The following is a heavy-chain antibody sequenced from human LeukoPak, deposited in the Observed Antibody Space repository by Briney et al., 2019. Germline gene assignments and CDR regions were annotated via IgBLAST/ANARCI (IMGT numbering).Heavy chain of an antibody. V-gene: IGHV3-23*01. D-gene: IGHD1-26*01. CDR1: GFTFSSYA. Sequence: SGGSLRLSCAASGFTFSSYAMNWVRQAPGKGLEWVSAISGSGGSTYYADSVKGRFTISRDKSKNTLYLQMNGLRAEDTAVYYCAERGAEVGATVAPGDYWGQGTLVTVSS. CDR3: AERGAEVGATVAPGDY. J-gene: IGHJ4*02. CDR2: ISGSGGST.